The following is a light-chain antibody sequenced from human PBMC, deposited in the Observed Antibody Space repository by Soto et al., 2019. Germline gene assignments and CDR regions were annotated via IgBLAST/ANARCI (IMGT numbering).Light chain of an antibody. J-gene: IGKJ1*01. CDR1: QSISIF. CDR2: ATS. V-gene: IGKV1-5*03. Sequence: DIHLTQSPSTLSASVGDRVTITCRASQSISIFLAWYQQKPRKAPNLLIYATSTLENGVSSRFSGSESRTEFTLTVRSLQPDDSGTYYCHHYNDFSWTVGKGHKVEIK. CDR3: HHYNDFSWT.